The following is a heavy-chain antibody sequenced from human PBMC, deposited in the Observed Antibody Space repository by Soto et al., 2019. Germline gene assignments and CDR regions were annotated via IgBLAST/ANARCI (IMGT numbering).Heavy chain of an antibody. CDR1: GFTFTSSA. J-gene: IGHJ4*02. CDR2: IVVGSGNT. V-gene: IGHV1-58*02. D-gene: IGHD2-2*01. CDR3: AAVYCSSTSCYAGFDY. Sequence: QMQLVQSGPEVKKPGTSVKVSCKASGFTFTSSAMQWVRQARGQRLEWIGWIVVGSGNTNYAQKCQERVTITRDMXTXXAYMELSSLRSEDTAVYYCAAVYCSSTSCYAGFDYWGQGTLVTVSS.